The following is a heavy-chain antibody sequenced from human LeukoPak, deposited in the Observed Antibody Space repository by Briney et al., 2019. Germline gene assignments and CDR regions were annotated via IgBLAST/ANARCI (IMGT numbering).Heavy chain of an antibody. D-gene: IGHD3-16*01. CDR2: INPNDGGT. V-gene: IGHV1-46*04. J-gene: IGHJ3*02. Sequence: ASVKVSCMASGYSFTTYYVHCVRQAPGQGLAWVGVINPNDGGTISARQLQDRVTLTRDTFTSTADVELNSPKPDGTAVYYCARGPLLGYDTNDSGFDIWGQGTLVTVSS. CDR1: GYSFTTYY. CDR3: ARGPLLGYDTNDSGFDI.